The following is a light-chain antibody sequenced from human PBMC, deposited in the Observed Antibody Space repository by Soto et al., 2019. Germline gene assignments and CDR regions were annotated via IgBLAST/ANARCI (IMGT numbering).Light chain of an antibody. V-gene: IGLV7-46*01. Sequence: QAVVTQEPSLTVSPGGTVTLTCGSSTGAVTSGLSPFWFQQKPGQAPRKLIYDISNKPSWTPARFSGSLLGGKAALTPSGAQPEDEAEYYCLLSYSGGYWVFGGGTKLTVL. CDR3: LLSYSGGYWV. J-gene: IGLJ3*02. CDR2: DIS. CDR1: TGAVTSGLS.